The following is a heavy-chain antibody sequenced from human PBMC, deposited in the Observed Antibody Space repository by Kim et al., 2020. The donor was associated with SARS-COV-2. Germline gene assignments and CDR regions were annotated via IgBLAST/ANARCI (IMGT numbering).Heavy chain of an antibody. Sequence: SETLSLTCTVSGYSISSGYYWGWIRQPPGKGLEWIGSIYHSGSTYYNPSLKSRVTISVDTSKNQFSLKLSSVTAADTAVYYCARERAMVRGVTDYWGQGPWSPSPQ. V-gene: IGHV4-38-2*02. CDR1: GYSISSGYY. D-gene: IGHD3-10*01. J-gene: IGHJ4*02. CDR3: ARERAMVRGVTDY. CDR2: IYHSGST.